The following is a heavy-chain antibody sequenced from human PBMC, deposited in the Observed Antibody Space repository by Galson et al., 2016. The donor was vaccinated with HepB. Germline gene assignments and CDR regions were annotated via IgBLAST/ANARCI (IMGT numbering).Heavy chain of an antibody. J-gene: IGHJ5*02. V-gene: IGHV3-73*01. CDR1: GFTFSDSA. CDR3: IRHLEWEKTGS. Sequence: SLRLSCAASGFTFSDSAMHWVRQPSGKGLEWVAHIRTKANRYATAYAASVKGRFTISRDDSKNTAYLQMDSLKTEDTAVYYCIRHLEWEKTGSWGQGTLVAVSS. CDR2: IRTKANRYAT. D-gene: IGHD1-26*01.